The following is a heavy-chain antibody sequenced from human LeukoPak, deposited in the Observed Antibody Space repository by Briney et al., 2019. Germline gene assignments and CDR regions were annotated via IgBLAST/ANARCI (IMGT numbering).Heavy chain of an antibody. CDR2: IYSGGST. D-gene: IGHD2-15*01. CDR1: GFTVSSNY. Sequence: GGSLRLSCAASGFTVSSNYMSWVRQAPGKGLEWVSVIYSGGSTYYADSVKGRFTISRDNSKNTLYLQMNSLRAEDTAVYYCARYCSGGSCYSPYYYYGMDVWGQGTTVTVSS. V-gene: IGHV3-53*01. CDR3: ARYCSGGSCYSPYYYYGMDV. J-gene: IGHJ6*02.